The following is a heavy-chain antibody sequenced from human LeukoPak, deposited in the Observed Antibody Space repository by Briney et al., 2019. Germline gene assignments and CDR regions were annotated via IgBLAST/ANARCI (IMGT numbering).Heavy chain of an antibody. V-gene: IGHV3-53*01. CDR1: KFTFSHYG. D-gene: IGHD3-16*01. CDR2: IYVSGDT. Sequence: PGGSLRLSCTASKFTFSHYGMQWVRQAPGKGLEWVSLIYVSGDTYYTDSVKGRFTISRDTSENTLYLQMNSLRVEDTAVYYCARDRLQYFDYWGQGTLVTVSS. J-gene: IGHJ4*02. CDR3: ARDRLQYFDY.